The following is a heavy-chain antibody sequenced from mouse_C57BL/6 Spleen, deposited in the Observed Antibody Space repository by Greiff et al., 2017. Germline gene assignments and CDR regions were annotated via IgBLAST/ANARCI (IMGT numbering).Heavy chain of an antibody. CDR3: VRRGYAMCY. Sequence: DVKLQESGGGLVQPKGSLRLSCAASGFSFNTYAMNWVRQAPGKGLEWVARIRSKSNNYATYYADSVKDRFTISRDDSESMLYLQMNNLKTEDTAMYYCVRRGYAMCYWGQGTSVTVAS. CDR2: IRSKSNNYAT. CDR1: GFSFNTYA. V-gene: IGHV10-1*01. J-gene: IGHJ4*01.